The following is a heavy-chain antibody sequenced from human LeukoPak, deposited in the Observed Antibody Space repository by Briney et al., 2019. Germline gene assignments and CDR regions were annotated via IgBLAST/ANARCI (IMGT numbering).Heavy chain of an antibody. V-gene: IGHV3-21*06. CDR2: SINSTSHI. CDR1: GFTFSRYT. CDR3: ARVQSSIVMSPIPTFDY. Sequence: GGSLRLSCAASGFTFSRYTMNWVRQAPGKGLEWISSSINSTSHIFYADSVKGRFFVSRDNAQNLLFLHMNSLRAEDTAIYYCARVQSSIVMSPIPTFDYWGQGNLVTVSS. J-gene: IGHJ4*02. D-gene: IGHD2-21*01.